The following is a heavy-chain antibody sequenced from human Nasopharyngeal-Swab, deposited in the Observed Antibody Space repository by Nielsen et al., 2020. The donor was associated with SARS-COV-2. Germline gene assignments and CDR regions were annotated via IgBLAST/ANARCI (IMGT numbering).Heavy chain of an antibody. J-gene: IGHJ4*02. Sequence: SETLSLTCKVSGDSISTSHWSWIRQSPGKGLEWIGYIYSSGSTNYNPSLKSRVTTSVDTSKNEFSLRLNSVTAADTAVYFCARQMGTSWGQGTLVTVSS. V-gene: IGHV4-59*08. CDR2: IYSSGST. D-gene: IGHD1-14*01. CDR3: ARQMGTS. CDR1: GDSISTSH.